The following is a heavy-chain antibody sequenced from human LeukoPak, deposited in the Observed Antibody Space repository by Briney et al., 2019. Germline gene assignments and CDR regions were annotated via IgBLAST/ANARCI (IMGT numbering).Heavy chain of an antibody. D-gene: IGHD1-26*01. Sequence: SETLSLTCTVSGGSISSYYWSWIRQPPGKGLEWIGRIYTSGSTNYNPSLKSRVTMSVDTSKNQFSLKLSSVTAADTAVYYCASGIVGATSFDYWGQGTLVTVSS. J-gene: IGHJ4*02. V-gene: IGHV4-4*07. CDR1: GGSISSYY. CDR2: IYTSGST. CDR3: ASGIVGATSFDY.